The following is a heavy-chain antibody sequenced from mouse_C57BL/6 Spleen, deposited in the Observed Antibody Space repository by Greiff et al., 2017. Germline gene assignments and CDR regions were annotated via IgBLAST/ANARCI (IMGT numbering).Heavy chain of an antibody. CDR1: GYAFSSYW. V-gene: IGHV1-80*01. Sequence: QVQLKQSGAELVKPGASVKISCKASGYAFSSYWMNWVKQRPGKGLEWIGQIYPGDGDTNYNGKFKGKATLTADKSSSTAYMQLSSLTSEDSAVYFCARRGKNWDVDYYAMDYWGQGTSVTVSS. J-gene: IGHJ4*01. CDR3: ARRGKNWDVDYYAMDY. D-gene: IGHD4-1*01. CDR2: IYPGDGDT.